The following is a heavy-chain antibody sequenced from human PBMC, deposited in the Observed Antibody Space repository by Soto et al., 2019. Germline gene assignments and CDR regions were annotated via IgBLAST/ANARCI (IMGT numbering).Heavy chain of an antibody. Sequence: HLQESGPGLVKPSGTLSLTCDVSGGSISSSSWWTWVRQSLGKGLEWIGEIYHAGSPNYNPSFQSRVTILADKSKNHFSLRLTSVTAADTAIYYCARGLSFRGDFDVWGQGTTVTVSS. J-gene: IGHJ3*01. V-gene: IGHV4-4*02. D-gene: IGHD2-21*02. CDR1: GGSISSSSW. CDR2: IYHAGSP. CDR3: ARGLSFRGDFDV.